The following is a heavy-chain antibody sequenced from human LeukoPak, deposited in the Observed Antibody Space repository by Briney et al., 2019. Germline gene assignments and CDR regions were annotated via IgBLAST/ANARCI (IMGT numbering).Heavy chain of an antibody. CDR1: GFTFSSYW. Sequence: GGSLRLSCAASGFTFSSYWMSWVRQAPGKGLEWVASIKQDGSEKYYVDSLKGRFTISRDNAKNSLYLQMNSLRAEHTAVYYCARGYISPRMNWFDPWGQGTLVTVSS. CDR3: ARGYISPRMNWFDP. J-gene: IGHJ5*02. CDR2: IKQDGSEK. V-gene: IGHV3-7*05. D-gene: IGHD3-16*02.